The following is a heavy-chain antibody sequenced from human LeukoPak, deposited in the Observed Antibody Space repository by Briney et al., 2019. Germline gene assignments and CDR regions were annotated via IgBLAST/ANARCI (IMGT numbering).Heavy chain of an antibody. V-gene: IGHV3-43*02. J-gene: IGHJ4*02. CDR3: AGGTGY. CDR1: GFNFDDYA. Sequence: GGCLRLSCAASGFNFDDYAMHWVRPAPGKGLEWVSLVSGEGGRTYYADSVKGRFPIPRDNREKSLYPQMNSLRSEDTALYYCAGGTGYWGQGSQVTVSS. CDR2: VSGEGGRT.